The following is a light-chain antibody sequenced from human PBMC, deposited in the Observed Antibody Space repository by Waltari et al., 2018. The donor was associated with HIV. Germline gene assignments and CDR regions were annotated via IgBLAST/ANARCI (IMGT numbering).Light chain of an antibody. CDR2: TNN. CDR3: AAWDDSLNGPHVV. J-gene: IGLJ2*01. CDR1: SSNIGSSA. V-gene: IGLV1-44*01. Sequence: QSVLTQPPSASGTPGQRVTISCSGSSSNIGSSAVNWYQQLPGTAPKLLIYTNNRRPSGVPARFSGSKSGTSASLAISGLQSEDEADYYCAAWDDSLNGPHVVFGGGTKLTVL.